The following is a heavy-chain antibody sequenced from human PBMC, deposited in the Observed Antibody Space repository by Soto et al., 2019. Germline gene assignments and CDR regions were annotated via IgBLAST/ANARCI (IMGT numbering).Heavy chain of an antibody. Sequence: QVQLVQSGAEVKKPGASVKVSCKASGYTFTSYDINWVRQATGQGLEWMGWMNPNSGNTGYAQKFKGRVTMNRNASISTAYMELSSLRSEDTAVYYSARGGIAVAGGLKAYGYWGQGTLVTVSS. D-gene: IGHD6-19*01. CDR1: GYTFTSYD. J-gene: IGHJ4*02. V-gene: IGHV1-8*01. CDR2: MNPNSGNT. CDR3: ARGGIAVAGGLKAYGY.